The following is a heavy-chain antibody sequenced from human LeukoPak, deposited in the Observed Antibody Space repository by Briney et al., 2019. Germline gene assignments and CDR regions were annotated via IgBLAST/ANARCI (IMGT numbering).Heavy chain of an antibody. D-gene: IGHD4/OR15-4a*01. CDR2: INQDGSEK. J-gene: IGHJ4*02. Sequence: GGSLRLSCAASGFTFSSYSMNWVRQAPGKGLEWVANINQDGSEKYYVDSVKGRFTISRDNAKNSLYLQMNSLRAEDTAVYSCSTGNGAYWGQGTLVTVSS. CDR1: GFTFSSYS. V-gene: IGHV3-7*01. CDR3: STGNGAY.